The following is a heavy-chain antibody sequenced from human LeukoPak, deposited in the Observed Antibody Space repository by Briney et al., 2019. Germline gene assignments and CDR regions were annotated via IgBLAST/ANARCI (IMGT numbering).Heavy chain of an antibody. CDR2: ISGSGGST. CDR3: AKQTSYGSGSYVDY. Sequence: GGSLRLSCAASGFTFSSYAMSRVRQAPGKGLELVSAISGSGGSTYYADSVKGRFTISRDNSKNTLYLQMNSLRAEDTAVYYCAKQTSYGSGSYVDYWGQGTLVTVSS. J-gene: IGHJ4*02. D-gene: IGHD3-10*01. V-gene: IGHV3-23*01. CDR1: GFTFSSYA.